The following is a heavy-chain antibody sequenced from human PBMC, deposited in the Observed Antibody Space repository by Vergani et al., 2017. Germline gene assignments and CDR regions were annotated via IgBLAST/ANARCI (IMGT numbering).Heavy chain of an antibody. Sequence: QVQLVQSGAEVRKPGASVKVSCRTSGYTFNDYYIHWVRQAPGQGLEWMGIINPSGGSTSYAQKFQGRVTMTRDTSTSTVYMELSSLRSEDTAVYYCTRGWYYDSIAYWAYWGQGTLVTVSS. J-gene: IGHJ4*02. CDR2: INPSGGST. V-gene: IGHV1-46*02. CDR1: GYTFNDYY. CDR3: TRGWYYDSIAYWAY. D-gene: IGHD3-22*01.